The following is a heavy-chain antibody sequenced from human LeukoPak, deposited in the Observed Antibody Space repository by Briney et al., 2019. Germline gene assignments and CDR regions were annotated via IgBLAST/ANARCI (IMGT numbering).Heavy chain of an antibody. CDR1: GGSISSSFYY. CDR2: IYHSGST. D-gene: IGHD3-22*01. V-gene: IGHV4-31*03. Sequence: PSETLSLTCSVSGGSISSSFYYWGWIRQHPGTGLEWIGYIYHSGSTYYNPSLKSRIIISVDTSKKKFSLKLSSVTAADTAVYYCARDREDYDDSSGSAPPRAFDIWGQGTMVTVSS. J-gene: IGHJ3*02. CDR3: ARDREDYDDSSGSAPPRAFDI.